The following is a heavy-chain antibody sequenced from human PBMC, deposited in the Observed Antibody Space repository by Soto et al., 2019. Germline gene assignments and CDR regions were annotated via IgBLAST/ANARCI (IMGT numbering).Heavy chain of an antibody. CDR1: GGSISSGSYY. J-gene: IGHJ4*02. D-gene: IGHD2-15*01. CDR3: ARAFTSIGLFDY. CDR2: LYYSGTT. Sequence: SETLSLTCTVSGGSISSGSYYWSWIRQPPGQGLEWIGYLYYSGTTYSNPSLKSRVTISGDWSKNQFSLKLNSVTAADTAVSYCARAFTSIGLFDYWGPGTLVTVSS. V-gene: IGHV4-30-2*01.